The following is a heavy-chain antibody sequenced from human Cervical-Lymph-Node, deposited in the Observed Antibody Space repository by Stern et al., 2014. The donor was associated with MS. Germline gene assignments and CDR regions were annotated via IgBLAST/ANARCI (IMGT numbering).Heavy chain of an antibody. D-gene: IGHD1-26*01. CDR1: GGSISSSNYY. CDR2: IYYSGST. CDR3: ARHCGKRLACSFDY. J-gene: IGHJ4*02. V-gene: IGHV4-39*01. Sequence: QLQLQESGPGLVKPSETLSLTCTVSGGSISSSNYYWGWIRQPPGKGLEWIGRIYYSGSTYYNPSLKSRVTISVDTSKNQFSLKLSSLTAADTAVYYCARHCGKRLACSFDYWGQGTLVTVSS.